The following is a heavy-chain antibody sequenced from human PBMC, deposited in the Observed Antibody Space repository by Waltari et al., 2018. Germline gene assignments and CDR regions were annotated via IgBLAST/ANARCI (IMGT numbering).Heavy chain of an antibody. CDR1: GGSISSSSYY. J-gene: IGHJ4*02. Sequence: QLQLQESGPGLVKPSETLSLTCTVSGGSISSSSYYWGWIRQPPGKGLEWIGGIYYSGSTYYNPSLKSRVTISVYTSKNQFSLKLSSVTAADTAVYYCASLIAARRGGDYWGQGTLVTVSS. V-gene: IGHV4-39*01. D-gene: IGHD6-6*01. CDR2: IYYSGST. CDR3: ASLIAARRGGDY.